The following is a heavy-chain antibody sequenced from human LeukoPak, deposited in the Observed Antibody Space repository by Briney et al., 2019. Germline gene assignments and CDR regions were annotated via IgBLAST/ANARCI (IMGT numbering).Heavy chain of an antibody. CDR1: GFTFSNAW. D-gene: IGHD2-2*01. V-gene: IGHV3-15*01. CDR2: IKSKTDGGTT. Sequence: GGSLRLSCAASGFTFSNAWMSWVRQAPGKGLEWVGRIKSKTDGGTTDYAALVKGRFTISRDDSKNTLYLQMNSLKTEDTAVYYCTTEDPIQYCSSTSCLDYWGQGTLVTVSS. J-gene: IGHJ4*02. CDR3: TTEDPIQYCSSTSCLDY.